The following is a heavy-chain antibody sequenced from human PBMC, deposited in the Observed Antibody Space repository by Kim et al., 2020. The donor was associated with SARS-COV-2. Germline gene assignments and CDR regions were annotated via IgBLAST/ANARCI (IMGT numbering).Heavy chain of an antibody. D-gene: IGHD3-3*02. CDR1: GFTFSSYS. V-gene: IGHV3-21*01. CDR2: ISSSSSYI. Sequence: GGSLRLSCAASGFTFSSYSMNWVRQAPGKGLEWVSSISSSSSYIYYADSVKGRFTISRDNAKNSLYLQMNSLRAEDTAVYYCASKKTPLDPYYFDSWGQGTLVTVSS. CDR3: ASKKTPLDPYYFDS. J-gene: IGHJ4*02.